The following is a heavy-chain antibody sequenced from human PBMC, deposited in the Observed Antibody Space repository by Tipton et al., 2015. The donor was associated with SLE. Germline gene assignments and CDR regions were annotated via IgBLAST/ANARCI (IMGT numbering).Heavy chain of an antibody. V-gene: IGHV4-59*01. J-gene: IGHJ2*01. Sequence: TLSLTCTVSGGSISSYYWSWFRQPPGKGLDWIGYIYYSGSTNYNPPLQSRVTISVDTSKKQFSLKLRSVTAADTAVYYCARVDSSSPYWYFDLWGRGTLVTVSS. CDR3: ARVDSSSPYWYFDL. D-gene: IGHD6-6*01. CDR1: GGSISSYY. CDR2: IYYSGST.